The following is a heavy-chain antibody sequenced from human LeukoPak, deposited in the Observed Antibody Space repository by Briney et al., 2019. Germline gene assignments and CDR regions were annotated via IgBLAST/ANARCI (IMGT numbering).Heavy chain of an antibody. CDR2: IIPIFGTA. D-gene: IGHD6-19*01. J-gene: IGHJ4*02. Sequence: ASVKVSCKASGGTFSSYAISWVRQAPGQGLEWMGGIIPIFGTANYAQKFQGRVTITADESTSTAYMELSSQRSEDTAVYYCAREPSAVADDYWGQGTLVTVSS. V-gene: IGHV1-69*13. CDR3: AREPSAVADDY. CDR1: GGTFSSYA.